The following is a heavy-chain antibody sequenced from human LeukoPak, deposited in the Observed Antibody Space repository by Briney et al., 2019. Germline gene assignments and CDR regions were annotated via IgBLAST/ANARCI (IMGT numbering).Heavy chain of an antibody. CDR3: NTGTAAADY. V-gene: IGHV3-15*01. Sequence: GGSLRLSCAASGFTFSNAWMSWVRQAPGKGLEWVGRIKRKADGGTTDYAAPVKDRLTISRDDSKTTLYLQMNSLKPDDTAVYFCNTGTAAADYWGQGTLVTVSS. CDR2: IKRKADGGTT. J-gene: IGHJ4*02. D-gene: IGHD6-25*01. CDR1: GFTFSNAW.